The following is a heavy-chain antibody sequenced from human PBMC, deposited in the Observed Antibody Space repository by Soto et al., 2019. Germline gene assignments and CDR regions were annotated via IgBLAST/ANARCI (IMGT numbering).Heavy chain of an antibody. V-gene: IGHV4-4*07. CDR3: ARDLRYSSSSAWYFDL. J-gene: IGHJ2*01. CDR2: IYTSGST. D-gene: IGHD6-6*01. Sequence: QVQLQESGPGLVKPSETLSLTCTVSGGSISSYYWSWIRQPAGKGLEWIGRIYTSGSTNYNPSLHSRVTMSVDTSKNQFSLKLSSVTAADTAVYYCARDLRYSSSSAWYFDLWGRGTLVTVSS. CDR1: GGSISSYY.